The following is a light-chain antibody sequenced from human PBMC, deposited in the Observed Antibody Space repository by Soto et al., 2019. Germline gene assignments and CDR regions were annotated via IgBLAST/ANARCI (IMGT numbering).Light chain of an antibody. J-gene: IGKJ1*01. CDR2: GAS. Sequence: EIVLTQSPGTLSLSPGERATLSCRASQSVSSNYLAWYQQKPGQAPRLLIYGASSRATGISDRFSGSGSGTDFTLSISRLEAEDFAVYYCQQYGSSPWTFGQVTKVAIK. CDR1: QSVSSNY. V-gene: IGKV3-20*01. CDR3: QQYGSSPWT.